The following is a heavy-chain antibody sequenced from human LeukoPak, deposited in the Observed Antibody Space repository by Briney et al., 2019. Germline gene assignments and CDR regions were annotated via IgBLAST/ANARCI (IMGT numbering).Heavy chain of an antibody. Sequence: GGSLRLSCAASEFTFSSYSMNWVRQAPGKGLEWVSYITNSGNSKSYADSVKGRFTISRDNTKNSLYLQMNDLRAEDTAVYYCARLVGATTDLAFDIWGQGTMVTVSS. CDR3: ARLVGATTDLAFDI. J-gene: IGHJ3*02. CDR1: EFTFSSYS. CDR2: ITNSGNSK. D-gene: IGHD1-26*01. V-gene: IGHV3-48*01.